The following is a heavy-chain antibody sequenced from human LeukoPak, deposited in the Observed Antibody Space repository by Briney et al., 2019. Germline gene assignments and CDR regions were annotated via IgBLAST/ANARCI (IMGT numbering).Heavy chain of an antibody. V-gene: IGHV4-4*07. J-gene: IGHJ4*02. D-gene: IGHD3-3*01. CDR3: ARITGDFWRGYPFDY. Sequence: PSETLLLTCTVSGGSISSCYWTWIRQPAGKGLEWIGRADTSGSTNYNPSLKSRVTISVDMSKNQFSLKLSSVTAADTAVYFCARITGDFWRGYPFDYWGQGTLVTVSS. CDR1: GGSISSCY. CDR2: ADTSGST.